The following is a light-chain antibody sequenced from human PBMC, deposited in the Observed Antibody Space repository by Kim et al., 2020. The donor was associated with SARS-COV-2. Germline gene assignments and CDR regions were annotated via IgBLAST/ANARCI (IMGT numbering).Light chain of an antibody. V-gene: IGKV4-1*01. J-gene: IGKJ4*01. Sequence: ATSNCKSSQCVLYSTNNKNYLAWYQQKPGQPPKLLIYWASTRESGVPDRFSGSGSGTDFTLTISSLQAEDVAVYYCQQYYSTPLTFGGGTKVDIK. CDR1: QCVLYSTNNKNY. CDR2: WAS. CDR3: QQYYSTPLT.